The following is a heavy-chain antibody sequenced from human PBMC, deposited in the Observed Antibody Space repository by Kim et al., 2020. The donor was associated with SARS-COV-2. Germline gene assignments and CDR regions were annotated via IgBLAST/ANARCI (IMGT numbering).Heavy chain of an antibody. J-gene: IGHJ4*02. CDR3: SRDWGY. CDR1: GFTVSSSY. CDR2: VYSGGST. D-gene: IGHD3-16*01. Sequence: GGSLRLSCSASGFTVSSSYMSWVRQAPGKGLEWVSGVYSGGSTYYADSVKGRFSISRDNSKNTLYLQMNSLRAEDTAVYYCSRDWGYWGQGTLVTVSS. V-gene: IGHV3-53*01.